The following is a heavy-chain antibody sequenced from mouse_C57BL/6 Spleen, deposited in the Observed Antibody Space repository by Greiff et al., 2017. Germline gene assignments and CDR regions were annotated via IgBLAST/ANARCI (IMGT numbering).Heavy chain of an antibody. CDR2: IYPRDGST. V-gene: IGHV1-78*01. J-gene: IGHJ4*01. Sequence: VKLQASYAELVKPGASVKISCKVSGYTFTDHTIHWMKQRPEQGLELIGYIYPRDGSTKYNEKFKGKATLTADKSSSTGDMQLNSLTSEDSAVYFCARAYYYGSRGAMDYWGQGTSVTGSS. CDR1: GYTFTDHT. CDR3: ARAYYYGSRGAMDY. D-gene: IGHD1-1*01.